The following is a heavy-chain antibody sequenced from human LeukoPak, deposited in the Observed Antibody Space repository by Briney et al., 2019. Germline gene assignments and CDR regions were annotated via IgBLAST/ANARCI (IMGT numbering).Heavy chain of an antibody. CDR2: INHSGST. CDR1: GGSFSGYY. V-gene: IGHV4-34*01. J-gene: IGHJ4*02. Sequence: SETLSFTCAVYGGSFSGYYWSWIRQPPGKGLEWIGEINHSGSTNYNPSLKSRVTISVDTSKNQFSLKLSSVTAADTAVYYCARGLVGWLQRTFDYWGQGTLVTVSS. CDR3: ARGLVGWLQRTFDY. D-gene: IGHD5-24*01.